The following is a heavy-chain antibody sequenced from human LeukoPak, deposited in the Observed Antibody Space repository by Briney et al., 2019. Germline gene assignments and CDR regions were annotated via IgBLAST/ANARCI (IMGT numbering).Heavy chain of an antibody. CDR3: AITPYYYGSGRGNYYYMDV. D-gene: IGHD3-10*01. V-gene: IGHV4-61*02. CDR2: VYSSGST. CDR1: GGSISSGSYY. Sequence: SQALSLTCTVSGGSISSGSYYWSWIRQPAGKGLEWIGRVYSSGSTDYNPSLKSRLSISVDTSKNQFSLKLSSVTAADTAVYYCAITPYYYGSGRGNYYYMDVWGKGTTVTVSS. J-gene: IGHJ6*03.